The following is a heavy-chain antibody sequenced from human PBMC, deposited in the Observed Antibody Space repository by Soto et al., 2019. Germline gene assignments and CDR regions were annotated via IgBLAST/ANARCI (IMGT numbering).Heavy chain of an antibody. CDR2: TYYRSKWYN. J-gene: IGHJ6*02. CDR1: GDSVSSNSAA. D-gene: IGHD3-10*01. CDR3: ARFYYGSGLVYGMDG. Sequence: SQTLSLTCAISGDSVSSNSAAWNWIRQSPSRGLEWLGRTYYRSKWYNDYAVSVKSRITINSDTPKNQFSLQLNSVTPEDTAVYYCARFYYGSGLVYGMDGWGQGIAVTVSS. V-gene: IGHV6-1*01.